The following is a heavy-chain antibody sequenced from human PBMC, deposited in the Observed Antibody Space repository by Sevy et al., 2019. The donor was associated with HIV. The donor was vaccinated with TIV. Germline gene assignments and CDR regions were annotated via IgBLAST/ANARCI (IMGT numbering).Heavy chain of an antibody. CDR1: GFTLSSYT. CDR2: ISHDTTYI. Sequence: GGSLRLSCAASGFTLSSYTLNWVRQAPGKGLEWVSSISHDTTYIYYTDSVKGRFTISRGNAKNSLYLQMNSLRAEDTAVYYCARGTITTFHNWFDPWGQGTLVTVSS. J-gene: IGHJ5*02. V-gene: IGHV3-21*01. CDR3: ARGTITTFHNWFDP. D-gene: IGHD3-10*02.